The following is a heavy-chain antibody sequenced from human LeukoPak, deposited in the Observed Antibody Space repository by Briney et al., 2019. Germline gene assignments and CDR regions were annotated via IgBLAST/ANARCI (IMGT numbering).Heavy chain of an antibody. Sequence: GGSLRLSCAASGFTFSSYAMSWVRQAPGKGLEWVSAISGSGGSTYYTDSVKGRFTISRDNSKNTLYLQMNSLRAEDTAVYYCASGGIVATTAFDYWGQGTLVTVSS. V-gene: IGHV3-23*01. CDR1: GFTFSSYA. J-gene: IGHJ4*02. CDR3: ASGGIVATTAFDY. CDR2: ISGSGGST. D-gene: IGHD5-12*01.